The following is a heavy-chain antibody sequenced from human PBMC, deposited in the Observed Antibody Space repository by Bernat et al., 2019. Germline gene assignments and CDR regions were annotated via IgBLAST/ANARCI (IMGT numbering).Heavy chain of an antibody. D-gene: IGHD2-15*01. CDR2: ISSSSSHI. V-gene: IGHV3-11*06. CDR1: GFSFSDYY. CDR3: ARGGGYCCGRSCYTIDS. Sequence: QVQLVESGGGLVRPGGSLRLSCAASGFSFSDYYVSWVRQAPGKGLEWISYISSSSSHIDYADSVQGRFTISRDNAKNSMILQMNRLRVEDTAVYYCARGGGYCCGRSCYTIDSLGQGTRVTVSS. J-gene: IGHJ4*02.